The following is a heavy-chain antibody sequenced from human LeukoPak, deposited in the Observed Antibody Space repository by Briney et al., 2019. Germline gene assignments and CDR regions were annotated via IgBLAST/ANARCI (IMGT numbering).Heavy chain of an antibody. V-gene: IGHV1-46*01. J-gene: IGHJ1*01. CDR3: ARGSEDIVVVVAATHAEYFQH. CDR2: INPSGGST. Sequence: ASVKVSCKASGYTFTSYYMHWVRQAPGQGLEWMGIINPSGGSTSYAQKFQGRVTMTTDTSTSTAYMELRSLRSDDTAVYYCARGSEDIVVVVAATHAEYFQHWGQGTLVTVSS. CDR1: GYTFTSYY. D-gene: IGHD2-15*01.